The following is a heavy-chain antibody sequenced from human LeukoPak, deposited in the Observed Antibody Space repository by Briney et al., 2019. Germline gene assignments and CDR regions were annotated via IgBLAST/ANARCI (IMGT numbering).Heavy chain of an antibody. CDR3: VQGTRRGAITMVRGVIGKSYYFDS. J-gene: IGHJ4*02. CDR1: GFTFSNYG. Sequence: QPGGSLRLSCAPSGFTFSNYGMHWVRQAPGKGLEWVAFIPYDGTNKYYADSVKGRFTISRDNSKNTLYLQMKSLRAADTALYYCVQGTRRGAITMVRGVIGKSYYFDSWGQGTLVTVSS. CDR2: IPYDGTNK. D-gene: IGHD3-10*01. V-gene: IGHV3-30*02.